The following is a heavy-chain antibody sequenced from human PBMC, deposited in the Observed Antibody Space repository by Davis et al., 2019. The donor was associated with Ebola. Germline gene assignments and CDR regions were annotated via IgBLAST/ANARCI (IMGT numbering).Heavy chain of an antibody. Sequence: SETLSLTCAVYGGSFSGYYWSWIRQPPGKGLEWIGEINHSGSTNYNPSLKSRVTISVDTSKNQFSLKLSSVTAADTAVYYCARGPYCSGGSCYSNWFDPWGQGTLVTVSS. V-gene: IGHV4-34*01. J-gene: IGHJ5*02. CDR1: GGSFSGYY. D-gene: IGHD2-15*01. CDR3: ARGPYCSGGSCYSNWFDP. CDR2: INHSGST.